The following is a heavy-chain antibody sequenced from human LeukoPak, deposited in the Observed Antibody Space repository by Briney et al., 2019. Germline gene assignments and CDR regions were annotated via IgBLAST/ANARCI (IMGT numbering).Heavy chain of an antibody. CDR3: ASTSMIVAYYFDY. Sequence: SVKVSCKASGGTFSGYAISWVRQAPGQGLEWMGGIIPIFGTANYAQKFQGRVTITTDESTSTAYMELSSLRSEDTAVYYCASTSMIVAYYFDYWGQGTLVTVSS. D-gene: IGHD3-22*01. CDR1: GGTFSGYA. CDR2: IIPIFGTA. V-gene: IGHV1-69*05. J-gene: IGHJ4*02.